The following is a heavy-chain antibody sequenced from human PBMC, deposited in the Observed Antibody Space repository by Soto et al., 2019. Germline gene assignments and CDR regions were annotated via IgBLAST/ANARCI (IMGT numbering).Heavy chain of an antibody. CDR1: GFTFSSYG. V-gene: IGHV3-33*01. D-gene: IGHD3-3*01. CDR3: ASVDTIFGVVDY. CDR2: IWYDGSNK. Sequence: QVQLVESGGGVVQPGRSLRLSCAASGFTFSSYGMHWVRQAPGKGLEWVAVIWYDGSNKYYADSVKGRFTISRDNSKNTLYLKMNSLRAEDTAVYYCASVDTIFGVVDYWGQGTLVTVSS. J-gene: IGHJ4*02.